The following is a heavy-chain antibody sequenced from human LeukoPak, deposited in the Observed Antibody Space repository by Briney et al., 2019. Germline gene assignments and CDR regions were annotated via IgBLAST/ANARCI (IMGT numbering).Heavy chain of an antibody. Sequence: GGSLRLSCAASGFTFSSYAMSWVRQAPGKGLEWVSGINWNGGSTGYADSVKGRFTISRDNAKNSLYLQMNSLRAEDTAVYYCASNLEMATTPPDYWGQGTLVTVSS. CDR3: ASNLEMATTPPDY. CDR1: GFTFSSYA. D-gene: IGHD5-24*01. CDR2: INWNGGST. J-gene: IGHJ4*02. V-gene: IGHV3-20*04.